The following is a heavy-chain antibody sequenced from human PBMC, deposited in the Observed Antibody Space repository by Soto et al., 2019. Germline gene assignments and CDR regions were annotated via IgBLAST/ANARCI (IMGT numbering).Heavy chain of an antibody. D-gene: IGHD5-18*01. J-gene: IGHJ6*02. Sequence: QVQLVQSGSEVKRPGATVKVSCKGSGYTFTGYYMHWVRQAPGQGLEWMGWINPNSGGTNYAQKFQGRVTMTRDKSISSAYMVLSRLRSDVMAVYYCARDEWIQLWCQYAYGMGDWGRGITVTVSS. V-gene: IGHV1-2*02. CDR2: INPNSGGT. CDR1: GYTFTGYY. CDR3: ARDEWIQLWCQYAYGMGD.